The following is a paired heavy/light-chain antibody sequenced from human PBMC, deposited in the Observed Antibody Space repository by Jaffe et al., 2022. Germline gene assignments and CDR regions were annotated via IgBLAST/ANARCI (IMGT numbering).Light chain of an antibody. V-gene: IGLV2-23*01. CDR2: EGS. CDR3: CSYAGSSTYVV. J-gene: IGLJ2*01. CDR1: SSDVGSYNL. Sequence: QSALTQPASVSGSPGQSITISCTGTSSDVGSYNLVSWYQQHPGKAPKLMIYEGSKRPSGVSNRFSGSKSGNTASLTISGLQAEDEADYYCCSYAGSSTYVVFGGGTKLTVL.
Heavy chain of an antibody. CDR3: ARDLIGPGYYDSSGTAFDI. J-gene: IGHJ3*02. CDR2: IYTSGST. Sequence: QVQLQESGPGLVKPSQTLSLTCTVSGGSISSGSYYWSWIRQPAGKGLEWIGRIYTSGSTNYNPSLKSRVTISVDTSKNQFSLKLSSVTAADTAVYYCARDLIGPGYYDSSGTAFDIWGQGTMVTVSS. V-gene: IGHV4-61*02. D-gene: IGHD3-22*01. CDR1: GGSISSGSYY.